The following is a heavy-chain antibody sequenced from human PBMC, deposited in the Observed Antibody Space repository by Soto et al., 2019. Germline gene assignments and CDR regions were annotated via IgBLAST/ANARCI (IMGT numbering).Heavy chain of an antibody. CDR1: GFTFSSYG. Sequence: PGGSLRLSCAASGFTFSSYGMHWVRQAPGKGLEWVAVISYDGSNKYYADSVKGRFTISRDNSKNTLYLQMNSLRAEDTAVYYCAKDVRSASLRYFDSAAPLWGQGTLVTVSS. D-gene: IGHD3-9*01. CDR3: AKDVRSASLRYFDSAAPL. J-gene: IGHJ4*02. CDR2: ISYDGSNK. V-gene: IGHV3-30*18.